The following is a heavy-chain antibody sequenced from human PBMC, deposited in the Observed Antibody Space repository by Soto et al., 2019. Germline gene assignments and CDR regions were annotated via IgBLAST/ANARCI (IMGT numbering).Heavy chain of an antibody. CDR2: IWYDGSNK. D-gene: IGHD4-17*01. Sequence: QVQLVESGGGVVQPGRSLRLSCAASGFTFSSYGMHWVRQAPGKGLEWVAVIWYDGSNKYYADSVKGRFTISRDNSKNELYLQMNSLRAEDTAVYYCARDALKPGGLRTGYFDYWGQGTLVTVSS. J-gene: IGHJ4*02. CDR1: GFTFSSYG. V-gene: IGHV3-33*01. CDR3: ARDALKPGGLRTGYFDY.